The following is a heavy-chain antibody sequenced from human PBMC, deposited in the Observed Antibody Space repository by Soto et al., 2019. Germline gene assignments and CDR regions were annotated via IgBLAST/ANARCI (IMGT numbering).Heavy chain of an antibody. J-gene: IGHJ5*02. CDR2: ISYDGSNK. V-gene: IGHV3-30-3*01. Sequence: QVQLVESGGGVVQPGRSLRLSCAASGFTFSSYAMHWVRQAPGKGLEWVAVISYDGSNKYYAGSVKGRFTISRDNSKNTLYLQMNSLRAEDTAVYYCARGPFPWGQGTLVTVSS. CDR3: ARGPFP. CDR1: GFTFSSYA.